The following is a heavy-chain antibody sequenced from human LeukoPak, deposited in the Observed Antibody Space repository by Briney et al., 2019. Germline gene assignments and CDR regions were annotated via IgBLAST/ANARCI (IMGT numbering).Heavy chain of an antibody. Sequence: ASVKVSCKASGYTFTGYYMHWVRQAPGQGLEWMGWINPNSGGTNYAQKFQGRVTMTRDTSISTAYMELSRLRSDDTAVYYCAREGNVVVPAAEYYYYYYYMDVWGKGTTVTVSS. J-gene: IGHJ6*03. CDR2: INPNSGGT. CDR3: AREGNVVVPAAEYYYYYYYMDV. V-gene: IGHV1-2*02. CDR1: GYTFTGYY. D-gene: IGHD2-2*01.